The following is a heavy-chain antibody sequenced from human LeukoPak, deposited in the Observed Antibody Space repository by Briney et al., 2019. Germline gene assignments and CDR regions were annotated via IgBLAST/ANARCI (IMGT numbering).Heavy chain of an antibody. V-gene: IGHV3-30*02. J-gene: IGHJ4*02. CDR2: IRYDGSNK. CDR3: AKDLGLRFLEWLPNFDY. CDR1: GFTFSSYG. D-gene: IGHD3-3*01. Sequence: SGGSLRLSCAASGFTFSSYGLHWVRQAPGKGLEWVAFIRYDGSNKYYADSVKGRFTISRDNSKNTLYLQMNSLRAEDTAVYYCAKDLGLRFLEWLPNFDYWGQGTLVTVSS.